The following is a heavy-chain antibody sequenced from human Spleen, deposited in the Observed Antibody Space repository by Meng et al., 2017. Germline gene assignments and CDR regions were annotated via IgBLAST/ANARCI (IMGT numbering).Heavy chain of an antibody. Sequence: QGQLQQWGAGLLKPSETLSLTCVVSGGSFSDYYWSWIRQPPGKGLEWIGEINHSGSTNYNPSLKSRVTISVDTSKNQFSLKLSSVTAADTAVYYCARGYSSSWFVADWGQGTLVTVSS. J-gene: IGHJ4*02. D-gene: IGHD6-13*01. CDR2: INHSGST. V-gene: IGHV4-34*01. CDR1: GGSFSDYY. CDR3: ARGYSSSWFVAD.